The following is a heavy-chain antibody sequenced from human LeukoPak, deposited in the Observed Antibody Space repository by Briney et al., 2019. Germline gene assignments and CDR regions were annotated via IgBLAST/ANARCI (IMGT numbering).Heavy chain of an antibody. D-gene: IGHD2-8*01. J-gene: IGHJ3*02. CDR2: INSEGSST. CDR3: ARVQGHPPNGLDI. CDR1: GSTFSSYW. Sequence: GGSLRLSCAASGSTFSSYWMHWVRQAPGKGLVWVSRINSEGSSTSYADSVKGRFTISRDNAKNTLYLQMNSLRAEDTAVYYCARVQGHPPNGLDIWGQGTMVTVSS. V-gene: IGHV3-74*01.